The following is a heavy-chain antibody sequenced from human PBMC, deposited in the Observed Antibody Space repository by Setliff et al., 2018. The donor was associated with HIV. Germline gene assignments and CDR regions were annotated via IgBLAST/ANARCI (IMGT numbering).Heavy chain of an antibody. CDR2: IMPIFGPA. Sequence: GASVKVSCKASGGTFSSYAISWVRQAPGQGLEWMGGIMPIFGPANYAQKSQGRVTITRDEFTNTGYMELSSLRSEDTAMYYCASAYCSSTSCYVRWGDGMDVWGQGTTVTVSS. V-gene: IGHV1-69*13. CDR3: ASAYCSSTSCYVRWGDGMDV. CDR1: GGTFSSYA. D-gene: IGHD2-2*01. J-gene: IGHJ6*02.